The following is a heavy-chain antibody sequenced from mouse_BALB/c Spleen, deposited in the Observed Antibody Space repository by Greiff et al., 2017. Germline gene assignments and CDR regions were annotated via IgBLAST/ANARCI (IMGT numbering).Heavy chain of an antibody. J-gene: IGHJ4*01. CDR3: ARQWWDGDYAMDY. CDR2: IYPGDGDT. CDR1: GYTFTSYW. D-gene: IGHD1-1*02. V-gene: IGHV1-87*01. Sequence: VQLVESGAELARPGASVKLSCKASGYTFTSYWMQWVKQRPGQGLEWIGAIYPGDGDTRYTQKFKGKATLTADKSSSTAYMQLSSLASEDSAVYYCARQWWDGDYAMDYWGQGTSVTVSS.